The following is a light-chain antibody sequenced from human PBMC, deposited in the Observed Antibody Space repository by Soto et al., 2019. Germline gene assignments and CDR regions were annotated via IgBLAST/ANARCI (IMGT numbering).Light chain of an antibody. Sequence: QSALTQPASVSGSPGQSITISGMEPRSNVGGFNYVPWYQQYQGKAPKLMLFDVSNRPSGVSDRFSGSKSGSTAFLTISGLQAEDEADYYCSSYTSSSTRLFGGGTKLTVL. V-gene: IGLV2-14*01. CDR2: DVS. J-gene: IGLJ3*02. CDR3: SSYTSSSTRL. CDR1: RSNVGGFNY.